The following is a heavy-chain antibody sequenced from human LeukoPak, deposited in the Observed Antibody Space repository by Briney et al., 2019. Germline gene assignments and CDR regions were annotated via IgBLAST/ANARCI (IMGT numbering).Heavy chain of an antibody. D-gene: IGHD2-2*01. CDR1: GGTFSSYA. Sequence: ASVKVSCKASGGTFSSYAISWVRQAPGQGLEWMGGIIPIFGTANYAQKFQGRVTITADESTSTAYMELSSLRSEDTAVYYCARPTYCSSTSCYAMGLDYYYYYGMDVWGQGTTVTVSS. CDR3: ARPTYCSSTSCYAMGLDYYYYYGMDV. CDR2: IIPIFGTA. V-gene: IGHV1-69*13. J-gene: IGHJ6*02.